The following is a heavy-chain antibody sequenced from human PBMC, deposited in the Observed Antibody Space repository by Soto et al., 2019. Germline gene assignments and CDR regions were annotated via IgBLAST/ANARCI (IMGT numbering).Heavy chain of an antibody. Sequence: PETMFLTRAVYGASFADFRCRSVCRHPGKGLEWIGEINYSGSTNYSPSLKSLATISVDTPNNQFSLKLSSVTAADTAVYYCVGFFGARYGGPDPWGQRAPGTASP. CDR3: VGFFGARYGGPDP. CDR2: INYSGST. D-gene: IGHD3-3*01. CDR1: GASFADFR. V-gene: IGHV4-34*01. J-gene: IGHJ5*02.